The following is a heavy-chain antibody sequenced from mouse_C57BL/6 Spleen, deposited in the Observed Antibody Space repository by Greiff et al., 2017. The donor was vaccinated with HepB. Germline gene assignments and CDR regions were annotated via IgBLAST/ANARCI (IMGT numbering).Heavy chain of an antibody. CDR2: INPYNGGT. Sequence: EVQLQQSGPVLVKPGASVKMSCKASGYTFTDYYMNWVKQSHGKSLEWIGVINPYNGGTSYNQKFKGKATLTVDKSSSTAYMELNSLTSEDSAVYYCARSSINTVVANYFDYWGQGTTLTVSS. J-gene: IGHJ2*01. D-gene: IGHD1-1*01. CDR3: ARSSINTVVANYFDY. CDR1: GYTFTDYY. V-gene: IGHV1-19*01.